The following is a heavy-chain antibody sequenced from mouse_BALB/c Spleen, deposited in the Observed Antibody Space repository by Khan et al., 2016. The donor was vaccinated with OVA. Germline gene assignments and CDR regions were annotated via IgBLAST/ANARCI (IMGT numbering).Heavy chain of an antibody. J-gene: IGHJ4*01. CDR1: GYTFTTYY. CDR2: IYPGSFNT. Sequence: QVQLQQSGPELVKPGASVRISCKAPGYTFTTYYLHWVKQRPGQGLEWIGWIYPGSFNTNYNEKFKGKATLTADKSSNTAYMQLSSLTSEDSAVYFSARDAYFLGDAMDYWGQGTSVTVSS. V-gene: IGHV1S56*01. CDR3: ARDAYFLGDAMDY. D-gene: IGHD2-3*01.